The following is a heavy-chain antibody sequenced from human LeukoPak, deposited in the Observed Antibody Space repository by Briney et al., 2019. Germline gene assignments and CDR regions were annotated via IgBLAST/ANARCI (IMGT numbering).Heavy chain of an antibody. J-gene: IGHJ3*02. CDR2: INPDSGGT. V-gene: IGHV1-2*06. CDR3: ARGGITGTTRGPTRLNDAFDI. CDR1: GYTFTGDY. Sequence: ASVKVSCKASGYTFTGDYIHWVRQAPGQGLEWMGRINPDSGGTNYAQKFQGRVTMTRDTSTSTAYMELSRLRSDDTAVYYCARGGITGTTRGPTRLNDAFDIWGQGTMVTVSS. D-gene: IGHD1-20*01.